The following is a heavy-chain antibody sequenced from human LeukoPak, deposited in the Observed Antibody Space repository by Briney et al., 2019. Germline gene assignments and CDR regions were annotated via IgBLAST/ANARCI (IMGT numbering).Heavy chain of an antibody. D-gene: IGHD3-9*01. CDR2: ISSSSSYI. CDR1: GFTFGSYS. J-gene: IGHJ4*02. V-gene: IGHV3-21*01. CDR3: ASGDDRPPDY. Sequence: GGSLRLSCAAAGFTFGSYSINWVRQAPGKGLEWVSSISSSSSYIYYADSVKGRFTISRDNAKNSLYLQMNSLRAEDTAVYYCASGDDRPPDYWGQGTLVTVSS.